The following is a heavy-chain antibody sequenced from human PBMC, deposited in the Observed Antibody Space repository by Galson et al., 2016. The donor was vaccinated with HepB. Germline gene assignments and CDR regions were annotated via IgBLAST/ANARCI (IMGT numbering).Heavy chain of an antibody. V-gene: IGHV3-33*01. CDR1: GFIFSQYG. Sequence: SLRLSCAASGFIFSQYGMHWVRQAPGKGLESVAVIGHDGRNEYYADSVKGRFTISRDNAKNSLYLLMNSLRAEDTAVYYCARVRGDYGGTYDSWGQGTLVTVSS. J-gene: IGHJ4*02. D-gene: IGHD4-23*01. CDR3: ARVRGDYGGTYDS. CDR2: IGHDGRNE.